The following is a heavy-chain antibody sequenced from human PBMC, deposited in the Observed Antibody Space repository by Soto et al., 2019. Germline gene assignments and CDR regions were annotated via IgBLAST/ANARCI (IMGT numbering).Heavy chain of an antibody. V-gene: IGHV4-59*08. CDR3: ARRVVAAGFRIYYFAY. CDR2: IYYSGST. Sequence: SLTCTVSGGSISSYYWSWIRQPPGKGLEWIGYIYYSGSTNYNPSLKSRVTISVDTSKNQFSLKLSSVTAADTAVYYCARRVVAAGFRIYYFAYWGQGTLVTVSS. D-gene: IGHD2-15*01. J-gene: IGHJ4*02. CDR1: GGSISSYY.